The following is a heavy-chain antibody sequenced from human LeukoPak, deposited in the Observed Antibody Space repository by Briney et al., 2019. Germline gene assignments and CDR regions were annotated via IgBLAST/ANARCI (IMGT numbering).Heavy chain of an antibody. J-gene: IGHJ4*02. Sequence: KTGGSLRLSCAASGFTFSSYSMNWVRQAPGKGLEWVSSISSSSSYIYYADSVKGRFTISRDNAKNSPYLQMNSLRAEDTAVYYCATLRGYDSSGYSDWGQGTLVTVSS. D-gene: IGHD3-22*01. V-gene: IGHV3-21*01. CDR2: ISSSSSYI. CDR3: ATLRGYDSSGYSD. CDR1: GFTFSSYS.